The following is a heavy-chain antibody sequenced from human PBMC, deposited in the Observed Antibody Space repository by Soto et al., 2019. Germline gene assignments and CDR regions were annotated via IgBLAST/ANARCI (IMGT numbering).Heavy chain of an antibody. D-gene: IGHD3-10*01. CDR2: IIPIFGTA. J-gene: IGHJ4*02. Sequence: ASVKVSCKASGGTFSSYAISWVRQAPGQGLEWMGGIIPIFGTANYAQKFQGRVTITADESTSTAYMELSSLRSEDTAVYYCNVKWFGEPSPSDYWGQGTLVTVSS. CDR3: NVKWFGEPSPSDY. CDR1: GGTFSSYA. V-gene: IGHV1-69*13.